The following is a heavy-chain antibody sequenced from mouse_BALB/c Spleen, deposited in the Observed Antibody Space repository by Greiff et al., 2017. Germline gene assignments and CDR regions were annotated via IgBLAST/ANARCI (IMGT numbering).Heavy chain of an antibody. V-gene: IGHV1S137*01. CDR3: ARARTYYYGSRSFYAMDY. J-gene: IGHJ4*01. CDR1: GYTFTDYA. D-gene: IGHD1-1*01. Sequence: QVQLKQSGAELVRPGVSVKISCKGSGYTFTDYAMHWVKQSHAKSLEWIGVISTYYGDASYNQKFKGKATMTVDKSSSTAYMELARLTSEDSAIYYCARARTYYYGSRSFYAMDYWGQGTSVTVSS. CDR2: ISTYYGDA.